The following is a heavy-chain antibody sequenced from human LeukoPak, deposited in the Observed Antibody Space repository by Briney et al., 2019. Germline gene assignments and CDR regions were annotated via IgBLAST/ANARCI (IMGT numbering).Heavy chain of an antibody. V-gene: IGHV1-2*02. D-gene: IGHD6-13*01. Sequence: ASVKVSCKASGYTFTGYYMHWVRQAPGQGLEWMGWINPNSGGTNYAQKFQGRVTMTRDTSISTAYMELSRLRSDDTAVYYCARDFSSSWTPYYYYYMDVWGKGTTVTVSS. CDR3: ARDFSSSWTPYYYYYMDV. CDR1: GYTFTGYY. J-gene: IGHJ6*03. CDR2: INPNSGGT.